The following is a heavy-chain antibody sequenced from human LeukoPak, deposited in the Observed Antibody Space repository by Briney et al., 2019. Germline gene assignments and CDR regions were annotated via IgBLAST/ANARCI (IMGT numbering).Heavy chain of an antibody. Sequence: SETLSLTCTVSGGSISSYYWGWIRQPPGKGLEWIGSIYYSGSTYYNPSLKSRVTISVDTSKNQFSLKLSSVTAADTAVYYCARYGGGDYGGNTNWGQGTLVTVSS. V-gene: IGHV4-39*07. CDR3: ARYGGGDYGGNTN. CDR1: GGSISSYY. J-gene: IGHJ4*02. CDR2: IYYSGST. D-gene: IGHD4-23*01.